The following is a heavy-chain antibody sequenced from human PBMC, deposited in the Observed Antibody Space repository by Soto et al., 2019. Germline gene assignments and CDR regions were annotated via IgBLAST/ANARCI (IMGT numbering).Heavy chain of an antibody. Sequence: SETLSLTCAVSAGSSRQSRYFWGWIRQPPGKGLEWIASVYYSGTPYYSPSLKSRVTISIDTSKNQISLKLNSLTAADTAVYYCARGPTYYDILTGLFFDYWGQGSLVT. J-gene: IGHJ4*02. CDR3: ARGPTYYDILTGLFFDY. V-gene: IGHV4-39*01. D-gene: IGHD3-9*01. CDR2: VYYSGTP. CDR1: AGSSRQSRYF.